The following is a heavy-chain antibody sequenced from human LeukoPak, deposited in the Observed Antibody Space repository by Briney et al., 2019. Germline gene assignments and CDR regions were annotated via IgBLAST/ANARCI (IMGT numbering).Heavy chain of an antibody. CDR2: ISAYNGNT. J-gene: IGHJ6*03. D-gene: IGHD6-13*01. CDR1: GYTFTSYG. V-gene: IGHV1-18*01. Sequence: ASVKVSCKASGYTFTSYGISWVRQAPGQGLEWMGWISAYNGNTNYAQKLQGRVTMTTDTSTSTAYMELRSPRSDDTAVYYCARDRGSSSWFYYYYYMDVWGKGTTVTVSS. CDR3: ARDRGSSSWFYYYYYMDV.